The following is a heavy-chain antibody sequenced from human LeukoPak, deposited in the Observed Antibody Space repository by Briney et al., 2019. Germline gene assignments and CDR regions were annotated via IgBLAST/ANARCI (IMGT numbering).Heavy chain of an antibody. V-gene: IGHV3-23*01. CDR3: ARGTMFPYYFDY. CDR1: GFTFSSYA. D-gene: IGHD3-10*02. J-gene: IGHJ4*02. CDR2: ISGGGGST. Sequence: GGSLRLSCAASGFTFSSYAMSWVRQAPGKGLEWVSSISGGGGSTYYADSVKGRFTISRDNSKRTLYLQMKSLRVEDTAVYYCARGTMFPYYFDYWGQGTLVTVSS.